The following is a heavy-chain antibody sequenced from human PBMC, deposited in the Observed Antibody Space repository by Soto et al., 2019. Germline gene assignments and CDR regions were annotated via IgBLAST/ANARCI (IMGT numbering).Heavy chain of an antibody. Sequence: QVRLQESGPGLVKPSETLSLTCTVSGGSISSYYWTWIRQPPGRGLEWIGDIYYSGNTNYNPSLKSRVTISLDTSRSQVSLERKSVTTADTAVYYCARALSYHDVLTGRGWVFYFDYWGQGALVTVSS. V-gene: IGHV4-59*01. CDR2: IYYSGNT. J-gene: IGHJ4*02. CDR1: GGSISSYY. D-gene: IGHD3-9*01. CDR3: ARALSYHDVLTGRGWVFYFDY.